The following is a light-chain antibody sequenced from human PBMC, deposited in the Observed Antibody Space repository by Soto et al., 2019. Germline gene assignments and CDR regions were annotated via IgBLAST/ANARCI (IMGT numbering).Light chain of an antibody. CDR1: QIVSSDY. CDR2: GAS. V-gene: IGKV3-20*01. CDR3: QHYGSSPSVIT. J-gene: IGKJ5*01. Sequence: IVLTQSPGTLSLSPVERVILSCMASQIVSSDYLAWYRQKPGQAPILLIFGASSRATGIPDRFSGSGSGTDFTLTITRLEPEDFAVYYCQHYGSSPSVITFGQGTRLEIK.